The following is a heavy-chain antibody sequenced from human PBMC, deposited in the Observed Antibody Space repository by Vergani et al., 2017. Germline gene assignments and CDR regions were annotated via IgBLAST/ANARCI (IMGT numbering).Heavy chain of an antibody. D-gene: IGHD5-12*01. CDR1: GFTVSSNY. Sequence: EVQLVESGGGLIQPGGSLRLSCAASGFTVSSNYMSWVRQASGKGLEWVGRIRSKANSYATAYAASVKGRFTISRDDSKNTAYLQMNSLKTEDTAVYYCTSPTTIGYWGQGTLVTVSS. V-gene: IGHV3-73*01. CDR2: IRSKANSYAT. J-gene: IGHJ4*02. CDR3: TSPTTIGY.